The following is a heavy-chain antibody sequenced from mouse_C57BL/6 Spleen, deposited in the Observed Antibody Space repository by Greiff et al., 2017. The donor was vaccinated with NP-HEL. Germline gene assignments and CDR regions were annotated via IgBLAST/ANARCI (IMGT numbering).Heavy chain of an antibody. CDR3: ARREDYDDVYFDY. V-gene: IGHV5-6*01. Sequence: EVQGVESGGDLVKPGGSLKLSCAASGFTFSSSGMSCVRQTPDQLLECVATICSGGSYTYYPDSVKGRFTISRDNAKNTLYLQMSSLKSEDTAMYYCARREDYDDVYFDYWGQGTTLTVSS. CDR2: ICSGGSYT. CDR1: GFTFSSSG. D-gene: IGHD2-4*01. J-gene: IGHJ2*01.